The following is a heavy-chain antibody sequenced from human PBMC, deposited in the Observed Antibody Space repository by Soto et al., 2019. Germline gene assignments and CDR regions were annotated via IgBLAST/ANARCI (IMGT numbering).Heavy chain of an antibody. CDR1: GFSFSAHG. J-gene: IGHJ4*02. V-gene: IGHV3-33*01. CDR3: ARDDIFVDNGLDH. D-gene: IGHD1-1*01. CDR2: INDGSEE. Sequence: QVQLVESGGGVVRPGTSLRLSCAATGFSFSAHGMHWVRQAPGKGLEWLAVINDGSEEGYADSVRGRFTISRDNARNILYLQMDNLRAEDSALYYCARDDIFVDNGLDHWGQRTLVTVSS.